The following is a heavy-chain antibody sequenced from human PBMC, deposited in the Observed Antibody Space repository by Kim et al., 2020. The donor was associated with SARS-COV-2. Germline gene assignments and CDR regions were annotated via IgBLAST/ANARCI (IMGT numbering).Heavy chain of an antibody. CDR3: ARGYIAAAGCFDY. D-gene: IGHD6-13*01. Sequence: NPSLTSRVTISVDKSKNQFSLKLSSVTAADTAVYYCARGYIAAAGCFDYWGQGTLVTVSS. J-gene: IGHJ4*02. V-gene: IGHV4-4*02.